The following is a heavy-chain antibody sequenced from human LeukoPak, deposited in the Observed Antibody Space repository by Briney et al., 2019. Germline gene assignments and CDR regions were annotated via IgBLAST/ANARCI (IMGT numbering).Heavy chain of an antibody. CDR1: GFTFSSYA. CDR2: ISGSGGST. D-gene: IGHD2-15*01. CDR3: AKDYSKVYYFDY. V-gene: IGHV3-23*01. J-gene: IGHJ4*02. Sequence: GGSLRLSCAASGFTFSSYAMSWVRQAPGKGLEWGSAISGSGGSTYYADSVKGRFTISRDNSKNTLYLQMNSLRAEDTAVYYCAKDYSKVYYFDYWGQGTLVTVSS.